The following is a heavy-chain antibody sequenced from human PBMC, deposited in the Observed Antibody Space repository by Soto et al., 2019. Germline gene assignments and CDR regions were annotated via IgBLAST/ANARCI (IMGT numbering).Heavy chain of an antibody. Sequence: GGSLRLSCAASGFTFSSYAISWVRQAPGKGLEWVSAISGSGGSTYYADSVKGRFTISRDNSKNTLYLQMNSLRAEDTDVYYCEKSVGGVGFDPWGQGTLVTVSS. CDR2: ISGSGGST. CDR3: EKSVGGVGFDP. J-gene: IGHJ5*02. V-gene: IGHV3-23*01. D-gene: IGHD2-8*01. CDR1: GFTFSSYA.